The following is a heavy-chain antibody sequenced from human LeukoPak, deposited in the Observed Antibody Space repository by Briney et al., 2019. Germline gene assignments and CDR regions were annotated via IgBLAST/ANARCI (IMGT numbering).Heavy chain of an antibody. V-gene: IGHV4-59*12. CDR2: IYYSGST. Sequence: SETLSLTCTVSGGSISSYYWSWIRQPPGKGLEWIGYIYYSGSTNYNPSLKSRVTISVGTSKNQFSLKLSSVTAADTAVYYCARAERSFLDIWGQGTMVTVSS. CDR3: ARAERSFLDI. CDR1: GGSISSYY. J-gene: IGHJ3*02.